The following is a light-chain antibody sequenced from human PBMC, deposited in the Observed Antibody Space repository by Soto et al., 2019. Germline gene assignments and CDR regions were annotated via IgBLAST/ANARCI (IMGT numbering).Light chain of an antibody. Sequence: QSALTQPASVSGSPGQSITISCTGTSSDVGGYNYVSWHQLHPGKAPKLMVYEVSNRPSGVSNRFSGSKSGNTASLTISGLQAEDEADYYCSSYTSSSTYVFGTGTKVTXL. J-gene: IGLJ1*01. CDR3: SSYTSSSTYV. V-gene: IGLV2-14*01. CDR1: SSDVGGYNY. CDR2: EVS.